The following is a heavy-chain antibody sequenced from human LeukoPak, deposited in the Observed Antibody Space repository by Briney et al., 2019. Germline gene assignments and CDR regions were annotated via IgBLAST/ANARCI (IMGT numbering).Heavy chain of an antibody. Sequence: GGSLRLSCAASGFTFSSYSMNWVRQAPGKGLEWVSSISSSSSYIYYADSVKGRFTISRDNAKNSLYLQMNSLRAEDTAVYYCASQTVTMTYYYYYMDVWGKGTTVTVSS. V-gene: IGHV3-21*01. D-gene: IGHD4-11*01. CDR3: ASQTVTMTYYYYYMDV. J-gene: IGHJ6*03. CDR1: GFTFSSYS. CDR2: ISSSSSYI.